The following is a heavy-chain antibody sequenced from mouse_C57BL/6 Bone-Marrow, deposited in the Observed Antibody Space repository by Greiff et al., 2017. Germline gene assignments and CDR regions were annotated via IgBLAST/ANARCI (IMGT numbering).Heavy chain of an antibody. V-gene: IGHV1-9*01. Sequence: VKLMESGAELMKPGASVKLSCKATGYTFTGYWIEWVKQRPGHGLEWIGEILPGSGSTNYNEKFKGKATFTADTSSNTAYMQLSSLTTEDSAIYYCARWLCDYDGTGYAMDYWGQGTSVTVSS. CDR1: GYTFTGYW. D-gene: IGHD2-4*01. CDR3: ARWLCDYDGTGYAMDY. J-gene: IGHJ4*01. CDR2: ILPGSGST.